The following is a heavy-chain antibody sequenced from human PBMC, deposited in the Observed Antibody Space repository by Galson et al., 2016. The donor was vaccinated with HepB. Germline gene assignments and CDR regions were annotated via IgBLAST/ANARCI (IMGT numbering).Heavy chain of an antibody. Sequence: SLRLSCAASGFTFTTFSMSWVRQSPGRGLEWVSFIGSTTSPIYYADFVKGRFTVSRDNAQRSLYLQMNSLRVEDTAVYYCARGFGASDIWGQGTMVTVSS. D-gene: IGHD3-10*01. CDR1: GFTFTTFS. V-gene: IGHV3-48*01. CDR3: ARGFGASDI. CDR2: IGSTTSPI. J-gene: IGHJ3*02.